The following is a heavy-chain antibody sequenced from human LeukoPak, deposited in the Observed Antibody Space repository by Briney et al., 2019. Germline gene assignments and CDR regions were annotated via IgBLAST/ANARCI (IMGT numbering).Heavy chain of an antibody. CDR3: ARDYKIPQQYCSITSCYLFDY. Sequence: ASVKVSCKASGYTFTSYYMHWVRQAPAQGLEWMGIIYPSDGSTTYAQDFQGRVTMTRDTSTSTVYMELSSLRSEDTAVYYCARDYKIPQQYCSITSCYLFDYWGQGTLVTVSS. V-gene: IGHV1-46*01. D-gene: IGHD2-2*01. J-gene: IGHJ4*02. CDR1: GYTFTSYY. CDR2: IYPSDGST.